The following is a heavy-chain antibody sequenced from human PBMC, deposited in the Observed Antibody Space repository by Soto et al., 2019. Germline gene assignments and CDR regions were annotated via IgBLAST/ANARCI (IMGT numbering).Heavy chain of an antibody. CDR1: GYSFTSYW. V-gene: IGHV5-51*01. CDR3: ARGPYSYDSSGFNWFAA. J-gene: IGHJ5*02. D-gene: IGHD3-22*01. CDR2: IYPGDSDT. Sequence: GESLKISCKGSGYSFTSYWIGWVRQMPVKGLEWMGIIYPGDSDTRYSPSFQGQVTISAEKSISTAYMQWSSLKASDTAMYYCARGPYSYDSSGFNWFAAWGQGTLVTVSS.